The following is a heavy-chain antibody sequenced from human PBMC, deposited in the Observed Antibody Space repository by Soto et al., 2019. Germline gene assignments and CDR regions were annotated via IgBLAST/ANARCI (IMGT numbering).Heavy chain of an antibody. J-gene: IGHJ4*02. CDR1: GFSLITSGMR. CDR2: IDCDDDK. CDR3: ALTKTWYSSDADD. V-gene: IGHV2-70*04. D-gene: IGHD6-19*01. Sequence: SGPTLVNPTQTLTLTCTFSGFSLITSGMRVSWIRQPPGKALECLARIDCDDDKLYRTCLKTRLTISKDTSKNQVVLTRTNMDPVDTATYYCALTKTWYSSDADDWGQGTLVTVSS.